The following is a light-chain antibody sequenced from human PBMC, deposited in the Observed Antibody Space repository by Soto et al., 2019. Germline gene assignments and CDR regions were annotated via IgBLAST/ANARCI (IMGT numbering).Light chain of an antibody. V-gene: IGKV1-5*01. Sequence: DIQMTQSPSTLSASVGDRVTITCRASQSISSRLAWYQQKPGQAPKLLIYDASSLQSGVPSRFSGSGSGTDFTLTISSLQPEDFATYYCQQLDSYPPFGQGTRLEIK. CDR2: DAS. J-gene: IGKJ5*01. CDR1: QSISSR. CDR3: QQLDSYPP.